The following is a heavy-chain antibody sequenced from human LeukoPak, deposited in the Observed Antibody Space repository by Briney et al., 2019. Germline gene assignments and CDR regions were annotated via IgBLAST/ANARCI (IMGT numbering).Heavy chain of an antibody. CDR1: GFTFSTYA. CDR3: ARTTTPHYYGSGSYALGY. D-gene: IGHD3-10*01. J-gene: IGHJ4*02. V-gene: IGHV3-30-3*01. Sequence: GRSLRLSCAASGFTFSTYAMHWVRQGPGKGLEWVAVISYDGSNKYYADPVKGRFTISRDNSKDTLYLQMSSLSAEDTAVYYCARTTTPHYYGSGSYALGYWGQGTLVTVPS. CDR2: ISYDGSNK.